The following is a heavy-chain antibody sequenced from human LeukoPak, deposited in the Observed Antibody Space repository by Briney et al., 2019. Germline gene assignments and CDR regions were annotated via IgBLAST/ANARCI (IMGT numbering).Heavy chain of an antibody. V-gene: IGHV3-48*04. CDR3: ASRALGYCSSISCYGEKYYYGMDV. CDR1: GFTFSSYS. Sequence: PGGSLRLSCAASGFTFSSYSMNWVRQAPGKGLEWVSYISSSSSTIYYADSVKGRFTISRDNAKNSLYLQMNSLRAEDTAVYYCASRALGYCSSISCYGEKYYYGMDVWGQGTTVTVSS. J-gene: IGHJ6*02. CDR2: ISSSSSTI. D-gene: IGHD2-2*01.